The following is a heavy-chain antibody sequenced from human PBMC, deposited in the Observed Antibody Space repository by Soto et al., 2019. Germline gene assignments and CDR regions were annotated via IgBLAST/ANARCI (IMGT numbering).Heavy chain of an antibody. CDR2: INRDGSTI. J-gene: IGHJ3*02. D-gene: IGHD6-13*01. CDR1: GFTLSSHW. CDR3: ARVADCTYSSNCNGRAAFDM. V-gene: IGHV3-74*01. Sequence: EVQLVESGGGLAQPGGSLRLSCAASGFTLSSHWMHWVRQAPGKGLVWVSRINRDGSTINYDDSVRGRYTISRDNAKNTLSLQMNSLRAEDTAVDYCARVADCTYSSNCNGRAAFDMWGQGTMVTVSS.